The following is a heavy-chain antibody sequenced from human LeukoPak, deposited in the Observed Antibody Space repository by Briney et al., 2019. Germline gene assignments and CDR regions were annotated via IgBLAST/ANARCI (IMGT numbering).Heavy chain of an antibody. CDR2: ISYDGSNK. CDR1: GFTFSSYA. D-gene: IGHD2-21*02. V-gene: IGHV3-30-3*01. CDR3: TTDPTWVTAFDI. Sequence: GRSLRLSCAASGFTFSSYAMHWVRQAPGKGLEWGAVISYDGSNKYYADSVKGRFTISRDNSKNTLYLQMNSLKTEDTAVYYCTTDPTWVTAFDIWGQGTMVTVSS. J-gene: IGHJ3*02.